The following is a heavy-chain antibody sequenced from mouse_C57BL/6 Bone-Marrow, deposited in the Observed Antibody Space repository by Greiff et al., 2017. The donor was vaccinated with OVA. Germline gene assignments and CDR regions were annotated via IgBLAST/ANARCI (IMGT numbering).Heavy chain of an antibody. CDR2: IYPGAGDT. CDR1: GYAFSSSW. J-gene: IGHJ2*01. CDR3: ARILGYFDY. D-gene: IGHD4-1*01. Sequence: QVQLQQSGAELARPGASVKISCKASGYAFSSSWMNWVKQRPGKGLEWIGRIYPGAGDTNYNGKFKGKATLTADKSSSTAYMQLSSLTSEDSAVYFCARILGYFDYWGQGTTLTVSS. V-gene: IGHV1-82*01.